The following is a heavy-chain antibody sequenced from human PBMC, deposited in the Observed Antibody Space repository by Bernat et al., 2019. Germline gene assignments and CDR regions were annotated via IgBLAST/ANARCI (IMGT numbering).Heavy chain of an antibody. CDR3: YLNMAV. CDR2: IKPDGGEK. CDR1: AGSISSHNYF. V-gene: IGHV3-7*03. D-gene: IGHD3-9*01. J-gene: IGHJ6*04. Sequence: LQLQESGPGLVKPSETLSLTCTVSAGSISSHNYFWGWIREPPGKGLEWVGNIKPDGGEKNYVDSVRGRFTISRDNAKNSVYLQMNSLRAEDTAVYYCYLNMAVWGKGTTVTVSS.